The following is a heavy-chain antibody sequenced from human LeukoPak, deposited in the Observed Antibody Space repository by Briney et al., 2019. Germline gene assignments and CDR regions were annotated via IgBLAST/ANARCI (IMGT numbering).Heavy chain of an antibody. CDR2: ISSSSSTI. D-gene: IGHD3-10*01. J-gene: IGHJ4*02. CDR1: GFTFSSYS. V-gene: IGHV3-48*04. CDR3: ARDRVVRGGLTDY. Sequence: GGSLRLSCAASGFTFSSYSMNWVRQAPGKGLEWVSYISSSSSTIYYADSVKGRFTISRDNAKNSLYLQMNSLRAEDTAVYYCARDRVVRGGLTDYWGQGTLVTVSS.